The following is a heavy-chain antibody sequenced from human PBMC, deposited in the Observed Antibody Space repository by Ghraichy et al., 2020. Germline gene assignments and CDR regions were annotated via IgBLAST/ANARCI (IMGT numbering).Heavy chain of an antibody. CDR2: IKSETDGGTT. V-gene: IGHV3-15*01. CDR1: GVTFKNAW. D-gene: IGHD4-17*01. J-gene: IGHJ4*02. Sequence: GESLNISCAASGVTFKNAWMSWVRQAPGKGLEWVGRIKSETDGGTTDYAAPVKDRFIISRDDSQATLSLQMNRLKIDDTAVYYCTTDHGDYEIFWGQGTLVTVSS. CDR3: TTDHGDYEIF.